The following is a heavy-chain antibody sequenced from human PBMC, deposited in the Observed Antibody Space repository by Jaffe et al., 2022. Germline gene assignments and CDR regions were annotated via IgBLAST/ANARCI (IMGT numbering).Heavy chain of an antibody. D-gene: IGHD4-17*01. CDR2: ISYDGSNK. CDR3: AKEAPTGAFDI. Sequence: QVQLVESGGGVVQPGRSLRLSCAASGFTFSSYGMHWVRQAPGKGLEWVAVISYDGSNKYYADSVKGRFTISRDNSKNTLYLQMNSLRAEDTAVYYCAKEAPTGAFDIWGQGTMVTVSS. J-gene: IGHJ3*02. CDR1: GFTFSSYG. V-gene: IGHV3-30*18.